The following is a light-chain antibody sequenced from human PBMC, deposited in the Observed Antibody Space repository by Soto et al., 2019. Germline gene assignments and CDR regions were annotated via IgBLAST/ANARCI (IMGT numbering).Light chain of an antibody. CDR3: GSWDSSLSAYV. CDR1: SSNIGGNS. J-gene: IGLJ1*01. CDR2: DDN. Sequence: QSVMTQPPSVSAAPGQTVTISCSGSSSNIGGNSVSWYQQLPGTAPKLLIYDDNKRPSGIPDRFSGSKSGTSATLGITGFQTGDEADYYCGSWDSSLSAYVFGTGIKVTVL. V-gene: IGLV1-51*01.